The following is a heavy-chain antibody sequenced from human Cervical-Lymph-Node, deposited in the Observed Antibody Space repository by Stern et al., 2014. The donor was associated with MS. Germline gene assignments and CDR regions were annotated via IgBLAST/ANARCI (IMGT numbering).Heavy chain of an antibody. J-gene: IGHJ5*01. V-gene: IGHV2-5*02. D-gene: IGHD1-1*01. Sequence: QITLKESGPSLVKPTETLTLTCKFSGFSLSSGAVAVAWIRQPPGKALEWLGLIYGDDTTYYSPSLSTRLTVSKDASRDHVVLVMTNMDPVDTATYYCARTGDPWFDSWGQGTLVTVSS. CDR2: IYGDDTT. CDR1: GFSLSSGAVA. CDR3: ARTGDPWFDS.